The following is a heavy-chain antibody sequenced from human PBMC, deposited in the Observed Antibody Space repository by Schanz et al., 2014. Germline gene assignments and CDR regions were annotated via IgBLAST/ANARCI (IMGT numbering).Heavy chain of an antibody. D-gene: IGHD2-21*02. CDR1: GFTFTNYA. V-gene: IGHV3-23*01. CDR3: ARPSDSSWYMDV. Sequence: EVQLLESGGGLVQPGGSLRLSCAASGFTFTNYAMTWVRQAPGKGLEWVSGISGSGGSTYDADSVKGRFTISRDTPKNTLYVQMNSLRADDTAVYYCARPSDSSWYMDVWGKGTTVTVSS. J-gene: IGHJ6*03. CDR2: ISGSGGST.